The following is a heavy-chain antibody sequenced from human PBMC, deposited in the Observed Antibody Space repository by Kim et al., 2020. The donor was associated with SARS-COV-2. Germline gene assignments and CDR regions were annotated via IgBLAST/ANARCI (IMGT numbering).Heavy chain of an antibody. D-gene: IGHD6-13*01. CDR3: AKDLGSNWYFDY. Sequence: GGSLRLSCAASGFTFSSYGMHWVRQAPGKGLEWVAVISDDGSNKYYIDSVKGRFTISRDTFKNTVYLQMNSLRAGDTAVYYCAKDLGSNWYFDYWGQGTLVTVSS. V-gene: IGHV3-30*18. CDR2: ISDDGSNK. CDR1: GFTFSSYG. J-gene: IGHJ4*02.